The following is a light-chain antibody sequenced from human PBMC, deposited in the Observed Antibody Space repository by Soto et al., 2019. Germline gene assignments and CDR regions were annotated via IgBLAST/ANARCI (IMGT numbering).Light chain of an antibody. V-gene: IGKV3-20*01. J-gene: IGKJ1*01. CDR1: QSVSNNY. CDR3: QQYAASPRT. Sequence: EVALTQSPGTLSLSPRERATLSCRASQSVSNNYLAWYQHKPGQAPRLLIYGASNRAPGIPDRFSGSGSGPDFTLTISRLEPEDFAVYYCQQYAASPRTFGQGTLVEVK. CDR2: GAS.